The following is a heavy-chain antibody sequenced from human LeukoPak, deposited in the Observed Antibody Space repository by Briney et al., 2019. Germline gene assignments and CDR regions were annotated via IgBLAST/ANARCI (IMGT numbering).Heavy chain of an antibody. CDR1: GLTFRSSA. CDR2: IDGSGQTT. Sequence: PGGSLRLSCAASGLTFRSSAMSWVRQAPGKGLEWVSAIDGSGQTTYYAGSVKGRFTISRENSKNTLYLQLTSLRVDDTAVYYCAKVATWTYFDSWGQGTLVTVSS. D-gene: IGHD3/OR15-3a*01. J-gene: IGHJ4*02. CDR3: AKVATWTYFDS. V-gene: IGHV3-23*01.